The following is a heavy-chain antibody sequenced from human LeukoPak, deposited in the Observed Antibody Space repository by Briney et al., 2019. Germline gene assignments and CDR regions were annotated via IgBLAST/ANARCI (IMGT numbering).Heavy chain of an antibody. Sequence: GGSLRLSCAASGFTFSSYAMSWVRQAPGKGLEWVSAISGSGASTYYADSVKGRFTISRDNSKNTLYLQMNSLRAEDTAVYYCAAWYSETSQEHNSWGQGTLVNVSS. CDR2: ISGSGAST. CDR1: GFTFSSYA. V-gene: IGHV3-23*01. CDR3: AAWYSETSQEHNS. D-gene: IGHD2-21*01. J-gene: IGHJ4*02.